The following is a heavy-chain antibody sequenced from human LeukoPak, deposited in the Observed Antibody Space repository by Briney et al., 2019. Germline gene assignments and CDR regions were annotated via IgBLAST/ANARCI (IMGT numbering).Heavy chain of an antibody. Sequence: GGSLRLSCAASGLTLRSFGINWVRQAPEKGLEWVAGIGGGGGGTSYANSVKGRFSISRDNSKNTLYLQMDSLRAEDTAVYYCASRAHECGENCHFDYWGQGTLVTVSS. V-gene: IGHV3-23*01. D-gene: IGHD2-21*01. CDR1: GLTLRSFG. CDR3: ASRAHECGENCHFDY. CDR2: IGGGGGGT. J-gene: IGHJ4*02.